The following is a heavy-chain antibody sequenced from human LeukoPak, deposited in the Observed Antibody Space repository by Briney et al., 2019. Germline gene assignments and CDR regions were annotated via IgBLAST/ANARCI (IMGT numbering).Heavy chain of an antibody. CDR2: MNPNSGNT. CDR3: ARLLGYCSSTSCYGAFDI. V-gene: IGHV1-8*01. J-gene: IGHJ3*02. D-gene: IGHD2-2*01. Sequence: ASVKVSCKASGYTFTSYGINWVRQATGQGLEWMGWMNPNSGNTGYAQKFQGRVTMTRNTSISTAYMELSSLRSEDTAVYYCARLLGYCSSTSCYGAFDIWGQGTMVTVSS. CDR1: GYTFTSYG.